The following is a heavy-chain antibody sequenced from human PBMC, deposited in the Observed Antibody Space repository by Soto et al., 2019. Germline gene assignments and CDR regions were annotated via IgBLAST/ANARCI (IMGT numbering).Heavy chain of an antibody. J-gene: IGHJ3*02. V-gene: IGHV3-48*03. CDR3: ARVGNLYYYDSSGYYPPTNAFDI. Sequence: GGSLRLSCAASGFTFSSYEMNWVRQAPGKGLEWVSYISSSGSTIYYADSVKGRFTISRDNAKNSLYLQMNSLRAEDTAVYYCARVGNLYYYDSSGYYPPTNAFDIWGQGTMVTVSS. D-gene: IGHD3-22*01. CDR1: GFTFSSYE. CDR2: ISSSGSTI.